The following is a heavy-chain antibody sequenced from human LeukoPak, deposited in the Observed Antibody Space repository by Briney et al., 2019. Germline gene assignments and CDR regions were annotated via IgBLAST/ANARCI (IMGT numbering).Heavy chain of an antibody. Sequence: GGSLRLSCAASGFTVSSNYMSWVRQAPGKGLEGLSVIYSGGSTFYADSVKGRFTISRDNSKNTLYLQMNSLRAEDTAVYYCARDGSRFYGSGSYLGYYMDVWGKGTTVTVSS. D-gene: IGHD3-10*01. CDR2: IYSGGST. CDR1: GFTVSSNY. J-gene: IGHJ6*03. CDR3: ARDGSRFYGSGSYLGYYMDV. V-gene: IGHV3-53*01.